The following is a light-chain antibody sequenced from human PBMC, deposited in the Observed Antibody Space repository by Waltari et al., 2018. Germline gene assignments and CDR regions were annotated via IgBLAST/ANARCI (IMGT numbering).Light chain of an antibody. CDR2: WAS. Sequence: SVLYSSNKQNLLGLYQQKPGQPHKLLIYWASIRESGVPDQFNGSWSGTDFTLSINSLQAEDVAIYYCQQYLRIPITFGQVTRLGIK. CDR1: SVLYSSNKQNL. CDR3: QQYLRIPIT. V-gene: IGKV4-1*01. J-gene: IGKJ5*01.